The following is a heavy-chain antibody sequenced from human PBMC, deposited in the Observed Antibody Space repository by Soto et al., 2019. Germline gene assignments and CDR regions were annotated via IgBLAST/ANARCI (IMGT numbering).Heavy chain of an antibody. CDR2: ISYDGSNK. CDR1: GFTFSSYG. J-gene: IGHJ4*02. CDR3: AKDPGARGDQY. V-gene: IGHV3-30*18. Sequence: PGGSLRLACAASGFTFSSYGMHWVRQAPGKGLEWVAVISYDGSNKYYADSVKGRFTISRDNSKNTLYLQMNSLRAEDTAVYYCAKDPGARGDQYWGQGTLVTVSS.